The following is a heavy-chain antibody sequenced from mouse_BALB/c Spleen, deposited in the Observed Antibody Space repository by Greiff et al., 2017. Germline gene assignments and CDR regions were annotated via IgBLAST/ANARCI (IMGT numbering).Heavy chain of an antibody. J-gene: IGHJ2*01. CDR1: GYSFTSYW. Sequence: VQLQQSGTVLARPGASVKMSCKASGYSFTSYWMHWVKQRPGQGLEWIGAIYPGNSDTSYNQKFKGKAKLTAVTSASTAYMELSSLTNEDSAVYYCTRWRTYYGSSYGDYFDYWGQGTTLTVSS. D-gene: IGHD1-1*01. CDR2: IYPGNSDT. CDR3: TRWRTYYGSSYGDYFDY. V-gene: IGHV1-5*01.